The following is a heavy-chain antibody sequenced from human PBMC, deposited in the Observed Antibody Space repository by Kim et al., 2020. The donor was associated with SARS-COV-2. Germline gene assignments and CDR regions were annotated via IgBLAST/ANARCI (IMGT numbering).Heavy chain of an antibody. V-gene: IGHV1-69*02. CDR3: ARRYSYGQEFDY. J-gene: IGHJ4*02. Sequence: NCAQKFQGRVTITADKSTSTAYMVLSSLRSEDTAVYYCARRYSYGQEFDYWGQGTLVTVSS. D-gene: IGHD5-18*01.